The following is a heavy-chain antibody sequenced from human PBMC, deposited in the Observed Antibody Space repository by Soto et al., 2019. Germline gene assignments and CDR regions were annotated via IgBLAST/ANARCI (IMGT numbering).Heavy chain of an antibody. Sequence: QVQLVQSGAEVKKPGASVKVSCKASGYTFTANYLHWVRQAPGQGLEWMGWINPNSGATNYAQRFQAWVTMTRDTSISTAYMELSRLTFDATAVYYCAREITSSWMDVWGQGTTVTVSS. CDR1: GYTFTANY. V-gene: IGHV1-2*04. D-gene: IGHD6-13*01. CDR3: AREITSSWMDV. CDR2: INPNSGAT. J-gene: IGHJ6*02.